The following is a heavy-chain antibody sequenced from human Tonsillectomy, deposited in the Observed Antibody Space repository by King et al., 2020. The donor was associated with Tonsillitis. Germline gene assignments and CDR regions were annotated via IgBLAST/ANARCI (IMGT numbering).Heavy chain of an antibody. V-gene: IGHV3-30-3*01. D-gene: IGHD3-10*01. Sequence: VQLVESGGGVVQPGRSLRLSCAASGFTFSSYAMHWVRQAPGKGLEWVALISYDGSNKYHADSAKGRFTISRDNSKTTLFLQMNSLRGEDTAVYYCARGGNMVRGTDYYYYGLDVWDQGTTVTVSS. CDR1: GFTFSSYA. CDR3: ARGGNMVRGTDYYYYGLDV. CDR2: ISYDGSNK. J-gene: IGHJ6*02.